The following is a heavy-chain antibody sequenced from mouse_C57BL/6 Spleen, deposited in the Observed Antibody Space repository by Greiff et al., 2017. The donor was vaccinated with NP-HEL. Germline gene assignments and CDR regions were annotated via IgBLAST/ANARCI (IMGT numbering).Heavy chain of an antibody. V-gene: IGHV1-80*01. J-gene: IGHJ4*01. Sequence: QVQLQQSGAELVKPGASVKISCKASGYAFSSYWMNWVKQRPGKGLEWIGQIYTGDGDTNYNGKFKGKATLTADKSSSTAYMQLSSLTSEDSAVYFCARWNYFYAMDYWGQGTSVTVSS. CDR2: IYTGDGDT. CDR3: ARWNYFYAMDY. D-gene: IGHD1-1*01. CDR1: GYAFSSYW.